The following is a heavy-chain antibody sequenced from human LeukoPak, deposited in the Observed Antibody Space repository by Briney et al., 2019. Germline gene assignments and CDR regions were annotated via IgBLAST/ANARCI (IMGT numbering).Heavy chain of an antibody. J-gene: IGHJ4*02. CDR3: ARDYGDYAYFDS. D-gene: IGHD4-17*01. CDR2: SDYSGRS. Sequence: PSETLSLTRTVSGGSISSAGYFWSWIRQHPGKGLEWIGYSDYSGRSYYNQSLQSRVIISVDTSKNQFSLNLNSVTAADTAVYFCARDYGDYAYFDSWGQGTLVTVSS. V-gene: IGHV4-31*03. CDR1: GGSISSAGYF.